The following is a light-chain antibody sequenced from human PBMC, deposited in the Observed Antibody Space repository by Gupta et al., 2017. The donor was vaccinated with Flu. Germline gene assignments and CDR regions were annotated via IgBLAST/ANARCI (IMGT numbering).Light chain of an antibody. J-gene: IGKJ1*01. Sequence: ELVMTHSPATLSLSPGERATLSCRASQRVSSNLAWYQQKPGQAPRLLIYGASTRATGIPARFSGSGSGTEFTLTISSLQSEDFAVYYCQQYNNWPPWTFGQGTKVEIK. CDR1: QRVSSN. CDR2: GAS. CDR3: QQYNNWPPWT. V-gene: IGKV3-15*01.